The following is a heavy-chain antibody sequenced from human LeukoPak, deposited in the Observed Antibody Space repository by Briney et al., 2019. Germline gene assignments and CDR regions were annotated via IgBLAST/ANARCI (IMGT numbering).Heavy chain of an antibody. D-gene: IGHD2-21*02. V-gene: IGHV3-23*01. J-gene: IGHJ4*02. CDR1: GFTFSSSA. Sequence: PGGSLRLSCAASGFTFSSSAMSWVRQAQGKGLEWVSAISNNGGYTYYADSVQGRFTISRDNSKNTLYLQMNSLRAEDTAVYYCARLRADYWGQGTLVTVSS. CDR3: ARLRADY. CDR2: ISNNGGYT.